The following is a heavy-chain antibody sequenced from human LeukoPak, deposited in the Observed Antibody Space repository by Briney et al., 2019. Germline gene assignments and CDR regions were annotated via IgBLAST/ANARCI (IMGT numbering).Heavy chain of an antibody. CDR2: ISSGSSTI. Sequence: GGSLRLSCAASGFTFSSYSMNWVRQAPGKGLEWVSYISSGSSTIYYADSVKGRFTISRDNAKNSLCLEMNSLRDEDTAVYYCARENIVVVTAIRDAFDIWGQGTMVTVS. CDR3: ARENIVVVTAIRDAFDI. CDR1: GFTFSSYS. J-gene: IGHJ3*02. D-gene: IGHD2-21*02. V-gene: IGHV3-48*02.